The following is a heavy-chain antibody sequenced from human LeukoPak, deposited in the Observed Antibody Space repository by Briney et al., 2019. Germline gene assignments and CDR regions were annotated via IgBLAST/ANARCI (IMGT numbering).Heavy chain of an antibody. J-gene: IGHJ6*03. D-gene: IGHD1-26*01. CDR3: AKSEQSHQGGSYRTSEGYYYMDV. CDR2: ISGSGGST. Sequence: GGSLRLSCAASGFTFSSYAMSWVRQAPGKGLEWVSAISGSGGSTYYADSVEGRFTISRDNSKNTLYLQMNSLRAEDTAVYYCAKSEQSHQGGSYRTSEGYYYMDVWGKGTTVTVSS. V-gene: IGHV3-23*01. CDR1: GFTFSSYA.